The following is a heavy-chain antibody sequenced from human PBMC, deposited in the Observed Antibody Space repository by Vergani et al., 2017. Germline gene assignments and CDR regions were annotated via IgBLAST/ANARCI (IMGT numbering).Heavy chain of an antibody. J-gene: IGHJ6*03. V-gene: IGHV3-23*04. CDR1: GYRFNAYS. CDR3: ASLRLPVPDQYYYMDV. D-gene: IGHD2-2*01. CDR2: ISASGAPT. Sequence: EVQLEQSGGGLAQPGGSLRLSCSASGYRFNAYSMRWVRQAPGRGLEWVSGISASGAPTYYADSVKGRVTISRDNSKNTLYLQMNSLRAEDTAVYYCASLRLPVPDQYYYMDVWGEGTTVTVSS.